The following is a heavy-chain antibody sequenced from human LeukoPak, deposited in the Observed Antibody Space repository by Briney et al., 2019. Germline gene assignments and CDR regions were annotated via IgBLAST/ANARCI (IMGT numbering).Heavy chain of an antibody. CDR1: GFTFSSYG. V-gene: IGHV3-30*03. Sequence: GESLRLSCAASGFTFSSYGMHWVRQAPGKGLEWVAVISYDGSNKYYADSVKGRLTISRDNSKNTLYLQMNSLRAEDTGVYYCARDLNYYYGMDVWGQGTTVTVSS. CDR2: ISYDGSNK. CDR3: ARDLNYYYGMDV. J-gene: IGHJ6*02.